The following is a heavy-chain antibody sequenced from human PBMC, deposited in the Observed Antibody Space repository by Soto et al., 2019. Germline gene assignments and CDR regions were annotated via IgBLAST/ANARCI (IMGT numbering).Heavy chain of an antibody. D-gene: IGHD3-3*01. CDR2: ISSSSSYI. Sequence: GGSLRLSCAASGFTFSSYSMNWVRQAPGKGLEWVSSISSSSSYIYYADSVKGRFTISRDNAKNSLYLQMNSLRAEDTAVYYCARHIYDSWSGYYTQYYYYGMDVWGQGTTVTVSS. CDR1: GFTFSSYS. V-gene: IGHV3-21*01. CDR3: ARHIYDSWSGYYTQYYYYGMDV. J-gene: IGHJ6*02.